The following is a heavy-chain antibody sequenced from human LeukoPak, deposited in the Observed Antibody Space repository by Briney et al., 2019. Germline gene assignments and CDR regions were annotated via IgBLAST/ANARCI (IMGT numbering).Heavy chain of an antibody. CDR3: GTGDGERES. Sequence: PSETLSLTCAVYGGSFSGYYWVSWIRQPPGKGLEWIGEINHSGSTYYNPSLKSRVTISVDTSKNQFSLQLTSVTAADTAVYYCGTGDGERESWGQGSLVTVSS. CDR1: GGSFSGYY. J-gene: IGHJ5*02. D-gene: IGHD4-17*01. V-gene: IGHV4-34*01. CDR2: INHSGST.